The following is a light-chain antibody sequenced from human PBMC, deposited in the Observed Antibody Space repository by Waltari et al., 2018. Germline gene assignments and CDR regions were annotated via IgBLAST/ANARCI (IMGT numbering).Light chain of an antibody. CDR3: QQRNTWPPYT. Sequence: DIVLTQSPVTLSLSPGERATLFCGASQKFDTYLAWYQQKPGQAPRLLIYNSSHRASGVPARFSGGGSGTDFTLTISSVEPEDIAIYYCQQRNTWPPYTFGQGTKLELK. V-gene: IGKV3-11*01. CDR2: NSS. CDR1: QKFDTY. J-gene: IGKJ2*01.